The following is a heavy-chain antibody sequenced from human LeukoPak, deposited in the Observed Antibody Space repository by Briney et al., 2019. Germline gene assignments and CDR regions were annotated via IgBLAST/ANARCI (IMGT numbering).Heavy chain of an antibody. Sequence: GGSLRLSCTASGFTFGDYAMSWVRQAPGKGLEWVGFIRSKACGGTTEYAASVEGRFTISRDDSKSIAYLQMNSLKTEDTAVYYCTRGVSVATILIDYWGQGTLVTVSS. CDR1: GFTFGDYA. V-gene: IGHV3-49*04. D-gene: IGHD5-12*01. J-gene: IGHJ4*02. CDR3: TRGVSVATILIDY. CDR2: IRSKACGGTT.